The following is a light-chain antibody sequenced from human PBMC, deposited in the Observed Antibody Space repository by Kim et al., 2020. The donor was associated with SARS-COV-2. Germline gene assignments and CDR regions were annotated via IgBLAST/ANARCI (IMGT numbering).Light chain of an antibody. Sequence: QRLTISCTGSSSNIGAGYDVHWYQQLPGTAPKLLISANNNRPSGVPDRFSGSRSVTSASLAITGLQAEDEADYYCQSYDSSLSVVVFGGGTQLTVL. CDR2: ANN. J-gene: IGLJ2*01. CDR3: QSYDSSLSVVV. CDR1: SSNIGAGYD. V-gene: IGLV1-40*01.